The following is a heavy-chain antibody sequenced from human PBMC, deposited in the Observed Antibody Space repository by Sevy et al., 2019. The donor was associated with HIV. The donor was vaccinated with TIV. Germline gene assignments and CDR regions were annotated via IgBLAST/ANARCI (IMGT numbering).Heavy chain of an antibody. Sequence: GGSLRLSCAASGFTLSSFWMTWVRQAPGKGLEWVANIKEDGSDKNYLDSVKGRFTIPRDNAKNSLYLQMNGLRVEDTAVYYCARDKNHYDRSVYYDAFDIWGQGTMVTVSS. CDR1: GFTLSSFW. CDR3: ARDKNHYDRSVYYDAFDI. D-gene: IGHD3-22*01. V-gene: IGHV3-7*03. CDR2: IKEDGSDK. J-gene: IGHJ3*02.